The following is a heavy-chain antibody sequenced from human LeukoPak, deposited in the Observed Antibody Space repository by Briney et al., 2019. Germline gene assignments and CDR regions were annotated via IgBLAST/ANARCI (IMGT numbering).Heavy chain of an antibody. J-gene: IGHJ6*04. CDR1: GFTFSDYY. V-gene: IGHV3-11*06. CDR2: ISSSSSYT. CDR3: ARSSAYCSSTSCPTYYYGMDV. D-gene: IGHD2-2*01. Sequence: GGSLRLSCAASGFTFSDYYMSWIRQAPGKGLEWVSYISSSSSYTNYADSVKGLFTISRDNAKNSLYLQMNSLRAEDTAVYYCARSSAYCSSTSCPTYYYGMDVWGKGTTVTVSS.